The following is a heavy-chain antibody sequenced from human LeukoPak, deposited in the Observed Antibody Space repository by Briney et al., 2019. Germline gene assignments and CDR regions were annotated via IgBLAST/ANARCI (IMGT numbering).Heavy chain of an antibody. D-gene: IGHD5-18*01. CDR1: GFTFSSYS. J-gene: IGHJ5*02. CDR3: AREFKSGYGMWA. CDR2: ITSSDYV. Sequence: GGSLRLSCTASGFTFSSYSMNWVRQAPGKGLEWVSSITSSDYVYYADSVKGRFTISRDNAENSLHLQMNSLRADDTAVYYCAREFKSGYGMWAWGQGTLVTVSS. V-gene: IGHV3-21*01.